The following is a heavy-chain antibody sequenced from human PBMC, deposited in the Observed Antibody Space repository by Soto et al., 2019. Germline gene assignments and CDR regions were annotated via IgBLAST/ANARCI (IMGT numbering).Heavy chain of an antibody. Sequence: EVEVLESGGGLQQPGGSLRLSCVASGFTFNAHAMTWVRQGPGVGLEWTSSIRGDGKSTYYADSVKSRFTVSRDNSKNTLTMQMNRLRVEDTATYDFVNDWTGNKWPCLDVWRQGTTVTVSS. CDR3: VNDWTGNKWPCLDV. CDR2: IRGDGKST. D-gene: IGHD2-8*02. V-gene: IGHV3-23*01. CDR1: GFTFNAHA. J-gene: IGHJ6*02.